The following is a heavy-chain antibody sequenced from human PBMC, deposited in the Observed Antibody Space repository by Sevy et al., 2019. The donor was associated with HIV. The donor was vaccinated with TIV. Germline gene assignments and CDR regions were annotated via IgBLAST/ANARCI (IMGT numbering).Heavy chain of an antibody. CDR3: ARDFCSGGSCYSAFVY. D-gene: IGHD2-15*01. J-gene: IGHJ4*02. CDR2: VNTRTGDT. V-gene: IGHV1-3*04. Sequence: ASVKVSCKASGYTFNNYIMYWVRQAPGQSLECVGWVNTRTGDTKYSQEFQGRVSISSDTSASTTYMEFNTLRSEDTAVYYCARDFCSGGSCYSAFVYWGQGTLVTVSS. CDR1: GYTFNNYI.